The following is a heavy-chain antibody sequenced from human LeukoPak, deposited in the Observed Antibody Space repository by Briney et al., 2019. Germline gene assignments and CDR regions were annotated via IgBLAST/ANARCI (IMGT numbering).Heavy chain of an antibody. CDR2: IYTSGTI. V-gene: IGHV4-4*07. CDR1: GGSISSYY. D-gene: IGHD3-10*01. CDR3: ARDSGTTGEVKFDP. Sequence: SETLSLTCTVSGGSISSYYWSWIRQPAGTALEWIGRIYTSGTITYNPSLKSRVTMSVDTSKNQFSLKLSSVTAADTAVYYCARDSGTTGEVKFDPWGQGTLVTASS. J-gene: IGHJ5*02.